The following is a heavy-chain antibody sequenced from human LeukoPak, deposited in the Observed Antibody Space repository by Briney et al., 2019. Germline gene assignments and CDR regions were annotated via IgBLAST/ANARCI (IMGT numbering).Heavy chain of an antibody. CDR2: IYYSGST. Sequence: SETLSLTCTVSGDSISNYSWSWIRQPPGKGLEWIGYIYYSGSTNYNPSLKSRVTISVDTSKNLFSLDLSSVTAADTAVYYCARGRIPVAPGVPQFDYWGQGTLVTVSS. V-gene: IGHV4-59*01. D-gene: IGHD2-21*01. CDR3: ARGRIPVAPGVPQFDY. CDR1: GDSISNYS. J-gene: IGHJ4*02.